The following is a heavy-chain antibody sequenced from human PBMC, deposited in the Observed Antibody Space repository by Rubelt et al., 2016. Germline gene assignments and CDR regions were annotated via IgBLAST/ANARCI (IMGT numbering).Heavy chain of an antibody. J-gene: IGHJ1*01. CDR2: ISASGTST. V-gene: IGHV3-23*01. D-gene: IGHD4-17*01. CDR1: GFTFSSYA. Sequence: EVQLLESGGGLVQPGGSLSLSCAASGFTFSSYAMSWVRQAPGKGLEWVSTISASGTSTYYADSVKGRFTISRDNAKNSLYLQMNSLRAEDAAVYYCARGGADYGDPYADYFQHWGQGTLVTVSS. CDR3: ARGGADYGDPYADYFQH.